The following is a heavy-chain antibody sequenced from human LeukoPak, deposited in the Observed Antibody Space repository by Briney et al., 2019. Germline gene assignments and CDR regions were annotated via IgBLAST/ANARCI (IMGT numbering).Heavy chain of an antibody. V-gene: IGHV3-21*01. CDR2: ISSSSSYI. D-gene: IGHD5-18*01. CDR1: GFTFRSYS. J-gene: IGHJ3*02. CDR3: ASVDTAMATGAFDT. Sequence: GGSLRLSCAASGFTFRSYSMNWVRQAPGKGLEWVSSISSSSSYIYYADSVKGRFTISRDNAKNSLYLQMNSLRAEDTAVYYCASVDTAMATGAFDTWGQGTMVTVSS.